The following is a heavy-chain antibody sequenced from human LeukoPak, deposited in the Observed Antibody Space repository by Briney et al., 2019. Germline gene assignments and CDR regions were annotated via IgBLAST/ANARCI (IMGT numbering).Heavy chain of an antibody. CDR1: GFPFSTYA. CDR2: ISGSGGST. V-gene: IGHV3-23*01. J-gene: IGHJ4*02. D-gene: IGHD2-2*01. Sequence: GSLRLSCAASGFPFSTYAMTWVRQAPGKGLEWVSGISGSGGSTYYADSVRGRFTISRDNSKNTLYLQMNSLRAEDTAVYYCAKSGAYCSSTSCQPDYWGQGTLVTVSS. CDR3: AKSGAYCSSTSCQPDY.